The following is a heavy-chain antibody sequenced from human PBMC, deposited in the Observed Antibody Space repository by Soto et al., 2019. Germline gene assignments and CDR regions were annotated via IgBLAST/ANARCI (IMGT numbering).Heavy chain of an antibody. V-gene: IGHV4-39*01. Sequence: QLQLQESGPGLVKPSEALSLTCTVSGGSIISGTYFWGWIRQPPGKGLEWIGSVYYSGSTYYNPSLKSRVTISIDTSKNQFFLKLNSLTAADTAVYYCGIAVAGTSGWFDPWGQGTLVTVSS. CDR1: GGSIISGTYF. CDR3: GIAVAGTSGWFDP. D-gene: IGHD6-19*01. CDR2: VYYSGST. J-gene: IGHJ5*02.